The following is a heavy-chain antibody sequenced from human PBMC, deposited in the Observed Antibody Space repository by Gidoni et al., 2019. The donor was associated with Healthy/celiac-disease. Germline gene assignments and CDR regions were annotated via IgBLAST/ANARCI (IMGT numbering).Heavy chain of an antibody. Sequence: QVQLQESGPGLVKPSETLSLTCTVSGGSISSYSWSWIRQPPGKGLEWIGYIYYSGSTNYNPSLKSRVTISVDTSKNQFSLKLSSVTAADTAVYYCARHAAMDLSYYYYYGMDVWGQGTTVTVSS. D-gene: IGHD5-18*01. CDR1: GGSISSYS. CDR2: IYYSGST. J-gene: IGHJ6*02. CDR3: ARHAAMDLSYYYYYGMDV. V-gene: IGHV4-59*08.